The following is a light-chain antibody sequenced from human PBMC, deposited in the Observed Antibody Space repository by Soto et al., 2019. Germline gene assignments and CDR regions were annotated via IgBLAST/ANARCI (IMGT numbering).Light chain of an antibody. V-gene: IGKV1-5*03. Sequence: DIQMTQSPSTLFASVGDRVTITCRASQSIDNWLAWYQQKPGKAHKFLIYKASSLQSGVPSRFSGSGSGTEFTLTISSLQPDDFATYYCQHYKSYSSMYTFGQGTKLEIK. CDR3: QHYKSYSSMYT. CDR1: QSIDNW. J-gene: IGKJ2*01. CDR2: KAS.